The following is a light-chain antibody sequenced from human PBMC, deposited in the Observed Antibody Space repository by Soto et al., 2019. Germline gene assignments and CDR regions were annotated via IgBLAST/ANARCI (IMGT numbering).Light chain of an antibody. J-gene: IGKJ5*01. CDR1: QSIGGY. CDR2: ADS. V-gene: IGKV1-39*01. CDR3: QKSYSSPIT. Sequence: DIQMTQSPSSLSASVGDRVTITCRASQSIGGYLTWYQQLPGRAPKLLIFADSGLQSGVPYRFSGSGSGTDLNLTISSLQPEDFATYYCQKSYSSPITFGQGTRLEIK.